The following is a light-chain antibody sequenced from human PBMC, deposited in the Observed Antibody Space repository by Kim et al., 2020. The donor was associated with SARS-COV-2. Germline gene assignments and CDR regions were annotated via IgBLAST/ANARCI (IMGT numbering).Light chain of an antibody. CDR3: SSYTSSSTYV. V-gene: IGLV2-14*04. CDR2: DVS. J-gene: IGLJ1*01. Sequence: GQSITVSCTGTSSDVCGYDYVSWYQQHPGKAPKLMIYDVSKRPSGISSRFSGSKSGNTASLTISGLQAEDEADYYCSSYTSSSTYVFGTGTKVTVL. CDR1: SSDVCGYDY.